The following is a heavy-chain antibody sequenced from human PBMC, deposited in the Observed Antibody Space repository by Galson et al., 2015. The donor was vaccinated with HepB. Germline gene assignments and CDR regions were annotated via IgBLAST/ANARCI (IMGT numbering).Heavy chain of an antibody. CDR2: IYPGDSET. J-gene: IGHJ6*02. D-gene: IGHD4-17*01. Sequence: QSGAEVKKPGESLKISCKISGYSFSSFWIGWVRQMPGKGLEWMGIIYPGDSETRYSPSFRGQVTISVDKSLDTAYLHWSSLKASDTAMYYCARPLIEGYGDPYYYYGMDVWGQGTTVTVSS. CDR1: GYSFSSFW. CDR3: ARPLIEGYGDPYYYYGMDV. V-gene: IGHV5-51*01.